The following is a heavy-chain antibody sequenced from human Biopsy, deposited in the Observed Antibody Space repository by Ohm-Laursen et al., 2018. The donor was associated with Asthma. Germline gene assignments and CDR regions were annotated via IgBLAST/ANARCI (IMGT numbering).Heavy chain of an antibody. D-gene: IGHD3-9*01. V-gene: IGHV1-3*04. Sequence: ASVKASRKASGYNFIGFAIHWVRQAPGQRLEWMGWVNTGNGDTKYSQKFQGRVTITRDTSASTAYRELRSLRSEDTATYYCARTYYDFLTGQVKDVFGVWGQGTMVTVSS. CDR2: VNTGNGDT. J-gene: IGHJ3*01. CDR3: ARTYYDFLTGQVKDVFGV. CDR1: GYNFIGFA.